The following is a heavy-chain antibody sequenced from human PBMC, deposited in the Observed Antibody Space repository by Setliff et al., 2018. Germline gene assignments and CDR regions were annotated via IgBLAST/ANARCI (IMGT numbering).Heavy chain of an antibody. D-gene: IGHD1-1*01. Sequence: SETLSLPCTVSGASLSSGTYYWGWIRQPPGKGLEWIGRIYYRGDTYYNASLKGRLTISVDTAQNQFSLRLTSVTAADTAVYDCARTGTYRYFDYWGQGALVTVSS. V-gene: IGHV4-39*01. CDR2: IYYRGDT. CDR3: ARTGTYRYFDY. J-gene: IGHJ4*02. CDR1: GASLSSGTYY.